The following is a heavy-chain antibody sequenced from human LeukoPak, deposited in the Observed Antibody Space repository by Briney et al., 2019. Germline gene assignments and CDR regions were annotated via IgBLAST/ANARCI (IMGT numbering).Heavy chain of an antibody. CDR2: IYYSGST. J-gene: IGHJ3*02. CDR3: ARGVVADAFDI. CDR1: GGSFSGYY. Sequence: SETLSLTCAVYGGSFSGYYWSWIRQPPGKGLEWIGYIYYSGSTNYNPSLKSRVTISVDTSKNQFSLKLSSVTAADTAVYYCARGVVADAFDIWGQGTMVTVSS. V-gene: IGHV4-59*01. D-gene: IGHD2-15*01.